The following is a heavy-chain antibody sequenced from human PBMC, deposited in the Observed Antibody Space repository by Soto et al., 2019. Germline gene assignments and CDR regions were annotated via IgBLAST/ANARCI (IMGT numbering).Heavy chain of an antibody. D-gene: IGHD3-9*01. CDR2: IYYSGST. J-gene: IGHJ3*02. CDR1: GGSISSGGYH. V-gene: IGHV4-31*02. Sequence: SETLSLTCTVSGGSISSGGYHWSWIRQHPGKGLEWIGYIYYSGSTYYNPSLKSRVTISVDTSKNQFSLKLSSVTAADTAVYYCASMLDYDILTGYYRDLGRPPKKYDAFDIWGQGTMVTVSS. CDR3: ASMLDYDILTGYYRDLGRPPKKYDAFDI.